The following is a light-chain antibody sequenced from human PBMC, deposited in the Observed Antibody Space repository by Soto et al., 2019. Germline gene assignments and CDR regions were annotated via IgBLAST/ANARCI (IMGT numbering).Light chain of an antibody. V-gene: IGKV3-15*01. CDR3: QQYNNWPLT. J-gene: IGKJ4*01. CDR1: SSVSSH. CDR2: GAS. Sequence: EIVMTQSPATLSVSPGERAPLSFRASSSVSSHLAWYQQKPGPAPRPPIHGASNRATGIPARFSGRGSGTEFTLTISSLQSEDFAVYYCQQYNNWPLTFGGGTKVEIK.